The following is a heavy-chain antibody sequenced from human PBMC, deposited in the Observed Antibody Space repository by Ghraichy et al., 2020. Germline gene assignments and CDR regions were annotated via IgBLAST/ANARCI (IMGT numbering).Heavy chain of an antibody. V-gene: IGHV3-11*01. Sequence: LSLTCAASGFKITEYYMSWIRQTPGKGPEWISYISDSGSTIYYAASVKGRFTISRDTAKNLLFLEMDSLRAEDTAVYYCARDSTVVTPQGYWGQGTLVTVSA. CDR1: GFKITEYY. CDR3: ARDSTVVTPQGY. J-gene: IGHJ4*02. D-gene: IGHD4-23*01. CDR2: ISDSGSTI.